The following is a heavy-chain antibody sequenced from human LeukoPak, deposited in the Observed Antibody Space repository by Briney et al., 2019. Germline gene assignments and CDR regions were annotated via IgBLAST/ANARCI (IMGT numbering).Heavy chain of an antibody. CDR1: GGSFSGYY. Sequence: SETLSLTCAVYGGSFSGYYWSWIRQPAGKGLEWIGRIYTSGSTNYNPSLKSRVTMSVDTSKNQFSLRLSSVTAADTAVYYCARDWRYCSGGSCSNWFDPWGQGTLVTVSS. J-gene: IGHJ5*02. CDR2: IYTSGST. D-gene: IGHD2-15*01. CDR3: ARDWRYCSGGSCSNWFDP. V-gene: IGHV4-4*07.